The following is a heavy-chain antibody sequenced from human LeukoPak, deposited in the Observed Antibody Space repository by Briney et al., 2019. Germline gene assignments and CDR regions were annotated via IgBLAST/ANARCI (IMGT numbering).Heavy chain of an antibody. J-gene: IGHJ6*02. D-gene: IGHD1-14*01. Sequence: PGGSLRLSCAASGFTLSSYGMHWVRQAPGKGLEWVAVIWYDGSNKYYADSVKGRFTISRDNSKNTLYLQMNSLRAEDTAVYYCARDFGSDYYYGMDVWGQGTTVTVSS. CDR3: ARDFGSDYYYGMDV. CDR2: IWYDGSNK. CDR1: GFTLSSYG. V-gene: IGHV3-30*19.